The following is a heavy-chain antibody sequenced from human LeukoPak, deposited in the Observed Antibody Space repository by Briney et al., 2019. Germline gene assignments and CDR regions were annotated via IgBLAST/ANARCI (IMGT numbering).Heavy chain of an antibody. CDR1: GFTVSSNY. CDR3: ARVETERYFDWLFDC. J-gene: IGHJ4*02. CDR2: IYSGGST. D-gene: IGHD3-9*01. Sequence: GGSLRLSCAASGFTVSSNYMSWVRQAPGKGLEWVSVIYSGGSTYYADSVKGRFTISRDNSKNTLYLQMNSLRAEDTAVYYCARVETERYFDWLFDCWGQGTLVTVSS. V-gene: IGHV3-66*01.